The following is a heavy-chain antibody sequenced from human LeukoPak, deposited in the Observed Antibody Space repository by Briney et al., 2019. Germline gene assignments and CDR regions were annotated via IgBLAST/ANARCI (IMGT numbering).Heavy chain of an antibody. D-gene: IGHD5-18*01. V-gene: IGHV3-23*01. CDR2: ISACGVNI. J-gene: IGHJ5*01. CDR1: GLTFSISA. CDR3: AKDFRTCVYCYGWFGP. Sequence: HSGRSPRLSRPTFGLTFSISALASARPPPGGGLEWRYSISACGVNIYSAATVKGRFTVSRDNSKNTLYLQMTSLRVDHTALYYCAKDFRTCVYCYGWFGPWGEGTLVTVSS.